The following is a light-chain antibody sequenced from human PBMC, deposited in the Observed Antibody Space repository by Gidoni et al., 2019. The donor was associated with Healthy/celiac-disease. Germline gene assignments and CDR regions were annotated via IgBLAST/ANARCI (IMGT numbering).Light chain of an antibody. CDR2: YDD. J-gene: IGLJ3*02. Sequence: RVTISCSGSSSNIGNNAVNWYQQLPGKAPKLLIYYDDLLPSGVSDRFSGSKSGTSASLAISGFQSEDEADYYCAAWDDSLNGWVFGGGTKLTVL. CDR1: SSNIGNNA. CDR3: AAWDDSLNGWV. V-gene: IGLV1-36*01.